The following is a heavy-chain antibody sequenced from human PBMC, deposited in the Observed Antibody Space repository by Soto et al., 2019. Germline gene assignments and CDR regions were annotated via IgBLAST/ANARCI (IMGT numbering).Heavy chain of an antibody. D-gene: IGHD2-21*01. CDR1: GFTFSSYA. CDR3: ARAIVIVAVITPPDY. CDR2: ISYDGTNK. Sequence: QVQLVESGGGVVQPGRSLRLSCAASGFTFSSYAMHWVRQAPGKGLEWVAVISYDGTNKYYGDSVKGRFTISRDNSKNTLYLQMNSLRAEDTAVYYCARAIVIVAVITPPDYWGQGTLVTVSS. J-gene: IGHJ4*02. V-gene: IGHV3-33*05.